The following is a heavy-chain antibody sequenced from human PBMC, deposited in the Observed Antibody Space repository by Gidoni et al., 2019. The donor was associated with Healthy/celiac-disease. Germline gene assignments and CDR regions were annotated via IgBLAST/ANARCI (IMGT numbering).Heavy chain of an antibody. CDR2: IIPIFGTA. J-gene: IGHJ6*02. V-gene: IGHV1-69*01. CDR3: ASRRWQQLAYYYYYGMDV. D-gene: IGHD6-13*01. Sequence: QVQLVQSGAEVKKPGSSVTVSCKASGGTFSSYAISWVRQAPGQGLEWMGGIIPIFGTANYAQKFQGRVTITADESTSTAYMELSSLRSEDTAVYYCASRRWQQLAYYYYYGMDVWGQGTTVTVSS. CDR1: GGTFSSYA.